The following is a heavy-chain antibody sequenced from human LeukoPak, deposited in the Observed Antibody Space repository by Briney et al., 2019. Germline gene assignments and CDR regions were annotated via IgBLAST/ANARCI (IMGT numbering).Heavy chain of an antibody. CDR3: ARDPERYLRMGHYDY. CDR1: GFTFSSSA. Sequence: GGSLRPSCAGSGFTFSSSAMNWVRQVPGKGLEWVSSIDYDSSHIYYAASVRGRFSVSRDNARDSVYLQMDSLRADDTAVYYCARDPERYLRMGHYDYWGQGTLVIVSS. J-gene: IGHJ4*02. D-gene: IGHD3-16*01. CDR2: IDYDSSHI. V-gene: IGHV3-21*01.